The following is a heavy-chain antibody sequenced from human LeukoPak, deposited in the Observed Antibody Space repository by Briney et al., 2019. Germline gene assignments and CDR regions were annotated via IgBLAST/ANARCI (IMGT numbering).Heavy chain of an antibody. CDR1: GFTFSSYS. V-gene: IGHV3-21*01. D-gene: IGHD2-15*01. CDR3: AREGCSGGSCYLTYYYYGMDV. Sequence: PGGSLRLSCAASGFTFSSYSMNWVRQAPGKGLKWVSSISSSSSYIYYADSVKGRFTISRDNAKNSLYLQMNSLRAEDTAVYYCAREGCSGGSCYLTYYYYGMDVWGQGTTVTVSS. J-gene: IGHJ6*02. CDR2: ISSSSSYI.